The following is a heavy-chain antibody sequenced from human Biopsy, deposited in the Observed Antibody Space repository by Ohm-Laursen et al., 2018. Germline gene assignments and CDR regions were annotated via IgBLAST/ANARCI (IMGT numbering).Heavy chain of an antibody. CDR2: IFYDGSNT. Sequence: SLRLSCVASGFTFNNYGVQWVRQAPGKGLEWVAFIFYDGSNTYYADSVKGRFTISRDNSRDTLYLQMSSLRAEDTAVYYCAKDRYNYTPIGGFSMDVWGQGTTVTVSS. CDR1: GFTFNNYG. CDR3: AKDRYNYTPIGGFSMDV. J-gene: IGHJ6*02. V-gene: IGHV3-30*18. D-gene: IGHD5-18*01.